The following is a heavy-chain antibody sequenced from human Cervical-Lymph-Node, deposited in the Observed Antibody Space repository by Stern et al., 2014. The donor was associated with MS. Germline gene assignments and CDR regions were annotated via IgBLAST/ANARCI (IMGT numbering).Heavy chain of an antibody. CDR2: IYPGDSET. V-gene: IGHV5-51*01. Sequence: VQLVQSGAEVKKPGESVKISCQGSGYTFANYCVCWVRQVPGKGLDWMGFIYPGDSETKYSPSFEGQVTISADKSISTAYLQWSRLTASDTAMYYCATGYTSGLDAFDLWGQGTMVAVSS. CDR3: ATGYTSGLDAFDL. J-gene: IGHJ3*01. CDR1: GYTFANYC. D-gene: IGHD6-19*01.